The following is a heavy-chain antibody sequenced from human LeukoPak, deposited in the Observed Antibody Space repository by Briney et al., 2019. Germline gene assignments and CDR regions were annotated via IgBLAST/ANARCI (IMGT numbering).Heavy chain of an antibody. CDR1: GFTVSSNY. Sequence: PGGSLRLSCAASGFTVSSNYMSWVRQAPGKGLEWVSVIYSGGSTYYADSVKGRFTISRDNSKNTLYLQMNSLRAEDTAVYYCARAVIAPYYGMDVWGQGTTVTVSS. V-gene: IGHV3-66*01. CDR2: IYSGGST. D-gene: IGHD6-13*01. J-gene: IGHJ6*02. CDR3: ARAVIAPYYGMDV.